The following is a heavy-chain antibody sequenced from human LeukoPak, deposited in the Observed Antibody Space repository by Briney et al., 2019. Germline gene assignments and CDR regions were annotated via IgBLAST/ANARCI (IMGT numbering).Heavy chain of an antibody. D-gene: IGHD6-13*01. J-gene: IGHJ4*02. CDR1: GFTFCSYS. V-gene: IGHV3-21*01. Sequence: GGSLRLSCAASGFTFCSYSMVWVRQAPGKGLEWVSSIRSSSSYIYYADSVKGRFTISRDNAKNSLYLQMNSLRAEDTAVYYCARDVAAGTFDYWGQGTLVTVSS. CDR2: IRSSSSYI. CDR3: ARDVAAGTFDY.